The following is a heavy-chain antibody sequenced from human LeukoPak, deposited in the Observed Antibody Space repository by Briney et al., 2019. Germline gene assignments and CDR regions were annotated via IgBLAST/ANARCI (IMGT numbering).Heavy chain of an antibody. CDR3: ARDREIAAGNFFDP. CDR2: INSDGSST. V-gene: IGHV3-74*01. D-gene: IGHD6-13*01. J-gene: IGHJ5*02. CDR1: GFTFSNYW. Sequence: GGSLRLSCAASGFTFSNYWMHWVRQAPGKGLVWVSRINSDGSSTTYADSVKGRFTISRDNAKNTLYLQMNNLRAEDTAVYPCARDREIAAGNFFDPWGQGTLVTVSS.